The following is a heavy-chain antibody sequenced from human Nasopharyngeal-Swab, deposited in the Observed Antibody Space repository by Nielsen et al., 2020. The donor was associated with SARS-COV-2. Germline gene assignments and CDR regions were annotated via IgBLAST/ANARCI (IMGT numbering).Heavy chain of an antibody. J-gene: IGHJ6*02. CDR2: ISSSSSTI. V-gene: IGHV3-48*04. Sequence: GGSLRLASAASGFTVSSYSMNWVRQAPGKGLEWVSYISSSSSTIYYADSVKGRFTISRDNAKNSLYLQMNSLRAEDTAVYYCARDPKYYYYYGMDVWGQGTTVTVSS. CDR3: ARDPKYYYYYGMDV. CDR1: GFTVSSYS.